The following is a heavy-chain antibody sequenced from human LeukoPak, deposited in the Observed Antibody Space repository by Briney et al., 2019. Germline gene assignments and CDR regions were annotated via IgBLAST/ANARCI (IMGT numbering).Heavy chain of an antibody. D-gene: IGHD3-10*01. CDR1: GFTFSSYA. Sequence: GRSLRLSCAASGFTFSSYAMHWVRQAPGKGLEWVAVISHDGSNKYYADSVKGRFTISRDNSKNTLYLQMNSLRAEDTAVYYCAKDRDYYFDYWGQGTLVTVSS. V-gene: IGHV3-30-3*01. J-gene: IGHJ4*02. CDR2: ISHDGSNK. CDR3: AKDRDYYFDY.